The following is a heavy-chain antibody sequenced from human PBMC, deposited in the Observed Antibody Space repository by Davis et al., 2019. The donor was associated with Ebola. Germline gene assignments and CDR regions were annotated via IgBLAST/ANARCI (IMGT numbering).Heavy chain of an antibody. J-gene: IGHJ6*04. V-gene: IGHV4-39*07. CDR3: ARGFQGIAVAGTRVHYYYGMDV. CDR2: IYYSGIT. D-gene: IGHD6-19*01. CDR1: GGSISSSSYY. Sequence: MPSETLSLTCTVSGGSISSSSYYWGWIRQPPGKGLEWIGYIYYSGITYYSPSLKSRLTMSVDTSKRQFSLNLSSVTAADTAVYYCARGFQGIAVAGTRVHYYYGMDVWGKGTTVTVSS.